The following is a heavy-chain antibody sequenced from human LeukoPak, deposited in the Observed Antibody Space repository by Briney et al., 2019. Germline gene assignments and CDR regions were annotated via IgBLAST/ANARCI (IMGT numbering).Heavy chain of an antibody. V-gene: IGHV4-4*07. D-gene: IGHD1-7*01. CDR2: IYTSGST. Sequence: PSETLSLTCTVSGGSISSYYWSWIRQPAGKGLEWIGRIYTSGSTNYNPSLKSRVTMSVDTSKNQFSLKLSSVTAADTAVYYCARGSDRTYYYYYMDVWGKGTTVTVSS. J-gene: IGHJ6*03. CDR3: ARGSDRTYYYYYMDV. CDR1: GGSISSYY.